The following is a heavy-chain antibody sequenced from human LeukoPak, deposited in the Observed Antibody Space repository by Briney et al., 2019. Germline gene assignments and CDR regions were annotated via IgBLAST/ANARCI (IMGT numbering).Heavy chain of an antibody. V-gene: IGHV3-74*01. D-gene: IGHD3-9*01. CDR2: ISPDGSSA. CDR1: GFTFSSYW. J-gene: IGHJ6*02. Sequence: GGSLRLSCAASGFTFSSYWMHWVRQAPGKGLVWVSRISPDGSSAIYADSVKGRFTISRDNAKNTLYLQMNSLRAEDTAVYYCAKGSDILTGYLYYYYYGMDVWGQGTTVTVSS. CDR3: AKGSDILTGYLYYYYYGMDV.